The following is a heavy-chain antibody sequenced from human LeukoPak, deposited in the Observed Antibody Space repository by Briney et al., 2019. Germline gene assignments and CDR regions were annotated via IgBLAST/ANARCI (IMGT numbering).Heavy chain of an antibody. CDR3: AGCQGDDNWFDP. Sequence: SVKVSCKASGYTFTSYGISWVRQAPGQGLEWMGGIIPIFGTANYAQKFQGRVTITADESTSTAYMELSSLRSEDTAVYYCAGCQGDDNWFDPWGQGTLVTVSS. J-gene: IGHJ5*02. CDR2: IIPIFGTA. CDR1: GYTFTSYG. V-gene: IGHV1-69*13. D-gene: IGHD3-16*01.